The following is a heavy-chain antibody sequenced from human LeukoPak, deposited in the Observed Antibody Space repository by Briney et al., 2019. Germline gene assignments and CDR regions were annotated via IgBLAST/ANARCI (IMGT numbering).Heavy chain of an antibody. V-gene: IGHV4-4*07. D-gene: IGHD1-26*01. J-gene: IGHJ3*02. CDR2: IYTSGST. CDR1: GGSISSYY. CDR3: ARVGLVGATIEAFDI. Sequence: PSETLSLTCTVSGGSISSYYWSWIRQPAGKGLEWIGRIYTSGSTNYNPSLKSRVTMSVDTSKNQFSLKLSPVTAADTAVYYCARVGLVGATIEAFDIWGQGTMVTVSS.